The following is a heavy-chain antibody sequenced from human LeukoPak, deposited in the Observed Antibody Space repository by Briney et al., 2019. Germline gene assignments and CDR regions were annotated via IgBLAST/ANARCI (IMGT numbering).Heavy chain of an antibody. CDR2: IYSGGST. CDR1: GFSFRTHA. V-gene: IGHV3-66*01. J-gene: IGHJ4*02. Sequence: PGGSLRLSCVASGFSFRTHAIHWVRQAPGKGLEWVSVIYSGGSTYYADSVKGRFTISRDNSKNTLYLQMNSLRAEDTAVYYCARDLSVAGSEDWGQGTLVTVSS. CDR3: ARDLSVAGSED. D-gene: IGHD2-15*01.